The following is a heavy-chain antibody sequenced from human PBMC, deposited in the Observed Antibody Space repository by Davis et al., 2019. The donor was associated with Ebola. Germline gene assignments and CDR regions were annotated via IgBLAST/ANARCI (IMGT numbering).Heavy chain of an antibody. J-gene: IGHJ4*02. CDR3: AKGRRDGYDYGDDY. Sequence: GGSLRLSCAASGFTFSKIVMTWVRQAPGKGLEWVSTISDSGGSTYYADSVKGRFTISRDNSKNTLYLQMNSLRAEDTAVYYCAKGRRDGYDYGDDYWGQGTLVTVSS. D-gene: IGHD5-24*01. CDR1: GFTFSKIV. V-gene: IGHV3-23*01. CDR2: ISDSGGST.